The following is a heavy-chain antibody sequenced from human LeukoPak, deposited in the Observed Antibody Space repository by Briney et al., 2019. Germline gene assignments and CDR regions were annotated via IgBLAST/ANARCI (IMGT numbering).Heavy chain of an antibody. J-gene: IGHJ5*02. CDR2: INPNSGGT. CDR1: GYTFTGYY. CDR3: ARSGFGVAGSSWFDP. D-gene: IGHD6-19*01. Sequence: GASVKVSCKASGYTFTGYYMHWVRQAPGQGLEWMGWINPNSGGTNYARKFQGRVTMTRDTSISTAYMELSRLRSDDTAVYYCARSGFGVAGSSWFDPWGQGTLVTVSS. V-gene: IGHV1-2*02.